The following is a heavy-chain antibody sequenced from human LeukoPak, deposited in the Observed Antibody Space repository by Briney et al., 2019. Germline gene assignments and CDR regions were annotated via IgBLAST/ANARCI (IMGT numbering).Heavy chain of an antibody. CDR2: ISSSSSTI. J-gene: IGHJ4*02. D-gene: IGHD3-16*01. CDR1: GFTFSSYS. V-gene: IGHV3-48*01. CDR3: AKVQVSMGFNRRLDY. Sequence: GGSPRLSCAASGFTFSSYSMNWVRQAPGKGLEWVSYISSSSSTIYYADSVKGRFTISRDNAKNSLYLQMNSLRAEDTAVYYCAKVQVSMGFNRRLDYWGQGTLVTVSS.